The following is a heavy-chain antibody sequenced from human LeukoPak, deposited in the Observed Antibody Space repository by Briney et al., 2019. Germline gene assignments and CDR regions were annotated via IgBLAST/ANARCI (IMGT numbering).Heavy chain of an antibody. J-gene: IGHJ6*02. CDR1: GFTFSSYS. V-gene: IGHV3-21*01. CDR2: ISSSSSYI. CDR3: ARELRITIFGVVHYYYYGMDV. D-gene: IGHD3-3*01. Sequence: GGSLRLSCAASGFTFSSYSMNWVRQAPGKGLEWVSSISSSSSYIYYADSVKGRFTISRDNAKNSPYLQMNSLRAEDTAVYYCARELRITIFGVVHYYYYGMDVWGQGTTVTVSS.